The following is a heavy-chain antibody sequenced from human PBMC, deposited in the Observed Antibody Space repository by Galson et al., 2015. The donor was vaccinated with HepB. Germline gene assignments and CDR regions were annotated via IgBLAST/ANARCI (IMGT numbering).Heavy chain of an antibody. CDR2: TYYRSKWYN. D-gene: IGHD2-2*01. CDR3: ARDRIVVVPAANRRYYYYYMDV. J-gene: IGHJ6*03. CDR1: GDSVSSNSAA. V-gene: IGHV6-1*01. Sequence: CAISGDSVSSNSAAWNWIRQSPSRGLEWLGRTYYRSKWYNDYAVSVKSRITINPDTSKNQFSLQLNSVTPKDTAVYYCARDRIVVVPAANRRYYYYYMDVWGKGTTVTVSS.